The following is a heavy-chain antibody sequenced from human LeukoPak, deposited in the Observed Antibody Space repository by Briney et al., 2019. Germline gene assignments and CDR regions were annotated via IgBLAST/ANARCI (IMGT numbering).Heavy chain of an antibody. D-gene: IGHD6-13*01. CDR3: TRAGIAAAGPTGH. CDR2: IRSKAYGGTT. J-gene: IGHJ4*02. Sequence: GGSLRFSCTASGFTFGDYAMSWFRQAPGKGLEWVGFIRSKAYGGTTEYAASVKGRFTISRDDSKSIAYLQMNSLKTEDTAVYYCTRAGIAAAGPTGHWGQGTLVTVSS. CDR1: GFTFGDYA. V-gene: IGHV3-49*03.